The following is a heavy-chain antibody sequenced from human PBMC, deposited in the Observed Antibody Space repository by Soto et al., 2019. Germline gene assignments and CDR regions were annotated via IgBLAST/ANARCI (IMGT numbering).Heavy chain of an antibody. Sequence: EVQLVESGGGLVKPGGSLRLSCAASGFTFSSYTMNWVRQAPGKGLVWVSSISSSTTYIYYADSVTGRFTISRDNAKNSLSLQMNRLRAADTSVYYCARETESYNWDNRLMDVWGQGTTVTVSS. CDR3: ARETESYNWDNRLMDV. CDR2: ISSSTTYI. D-gene: IGHD1-20*01. V-gene: IGHV3-21*01. J-gene: IGHJ6*02. CDR1: GFTFSSYT.